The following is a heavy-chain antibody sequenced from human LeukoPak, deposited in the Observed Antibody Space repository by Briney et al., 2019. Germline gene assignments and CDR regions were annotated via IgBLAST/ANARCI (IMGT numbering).Heavy chain of an antibody. CDR3: ARDSRANWGPSSPAFDI. J-gene: IGHJ3*02. V-gene: IGHV4-39*07. Sequence: PSETLSLTCTVSGGSISSSSYYWGWIRQPPGKGLEWIGSIYYSGSTYYNPSLKSRVTISVDTSKNQFSLKLSSVTAADTAVYYCARDSRANWGPSSPAFDIWGQGTMVTVSS. D-gene: IGHD7-27*01. CDR2: IYYSGST. CDR1: GGSISSSSYY.